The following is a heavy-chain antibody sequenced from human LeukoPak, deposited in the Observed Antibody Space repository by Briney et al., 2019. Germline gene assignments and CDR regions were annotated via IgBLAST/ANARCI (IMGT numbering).Heavy chain of an antibody. Sequence: GGSLRLSCAASGFTFDDYATHWVRQAPGKGLEWVSLISWDGGSTYYADSVKGRFTISRDNSKNSLYLQMNSLRAEDTALYYCAKDSAGYDSSGYPEDWGQGTLVTVSS. J-gene: IGHJ4*02. D-gene: IGHD3-22*01. CDR1: GFTFDDYA. CDR3: AKDSAGYDSSGYPED. CDR2: ISWDGGST. V-gene: IGHV3-43D*03.